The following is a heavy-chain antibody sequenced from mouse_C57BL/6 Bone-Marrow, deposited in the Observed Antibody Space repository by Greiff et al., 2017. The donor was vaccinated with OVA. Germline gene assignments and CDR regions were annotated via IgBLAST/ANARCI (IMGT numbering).Heavy chain of an antibody. V-gene: IGHV5-16*01. J-gene: IGHJ2*01. Sequence: EVQRVESEGGLVQPGSSMKLSCTASGFTFSDYYMAWVRQVPEKGLEWVANINYDGSSTYYLDSLKSRFIISRDNAKNILYLQMSSLKSEDTATYYCARGTVEYFDYWGQGTTLTVSS. CDR2: INYDGSST. CDR1: GFTFSDYY. CDR3: ARGTVEYFDY. D-gene: IGHD4-1*01.